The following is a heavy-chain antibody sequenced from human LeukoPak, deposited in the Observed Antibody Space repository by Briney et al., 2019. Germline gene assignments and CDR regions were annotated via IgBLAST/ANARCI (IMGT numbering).Heavy chain of an antibody. CDR2: INPSGGST. D-gene: IGHD6-13*01. Sequence: ASVKVSCKASGYTFTGYYMHWVRQAPGQGLEWMGIINPSGGSTSYAQKFQGRVTMTRDTSTSTVYMELSSLRSEDTAVYYCARGYSSSWATPDYYYYMDVWGKGTTVTVSS. CDR3: ARGYSSSWATPDYYYYMDV. V-gene: IGHV1-46*01. CDR1: GYTFTGYY. J-gene: IGHJ6*03.